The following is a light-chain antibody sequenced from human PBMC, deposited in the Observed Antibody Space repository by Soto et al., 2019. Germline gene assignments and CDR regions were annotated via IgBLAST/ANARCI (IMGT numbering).Light chain of an antibody. Sequence: DIQMTQSPSSVSASVGDRVTITCRASQDISSWLAWCQQKPGKAPKVLISAASSLQSGVPSRFSASGSGTDFTLTISSLQTEDFATYYCQQANSFPRTFGQGTKVEI. V-gene: IGKV1-12*01. J-gene: IGKJ1*01. CDR1: QDISSW. CDR2: AAS. CDR3: QQANSFPRT.